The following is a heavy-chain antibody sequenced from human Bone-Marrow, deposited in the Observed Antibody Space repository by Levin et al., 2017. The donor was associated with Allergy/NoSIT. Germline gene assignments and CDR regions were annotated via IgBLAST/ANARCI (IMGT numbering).Heavy chain of an antibody. CDR3: ARGPGYSGYADPTRGGDFDY. J-gene: IGHJ4*02. V-gene: IGHV4-34*01. Sequence: SSETLSLTCAVYGGSFSGYYWSWIRQPPGKGLEWIGEINHSGSTNYNPSLKSRVTISVDTSKNQFSLKLSSVTAADTAVYYCARGPGYSGYADPTRGGDFDYWGQGTLVTVSS. CDR2: INHSGST. D-gene: IGHD5-12*01. CDR1: GGSFSGYY.